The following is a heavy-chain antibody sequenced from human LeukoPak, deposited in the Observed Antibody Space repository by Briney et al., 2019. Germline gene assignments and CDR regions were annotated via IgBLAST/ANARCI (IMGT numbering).Heavy chain of an antibody. CDR1: GGSISSSSYY. CDR3: ARRPVYASDLDY. V-gene: IGHV4-39*01. D-gene: IGHD2-8*01. J-gene: IGHJ4*02. CDR2: IYYSGST. Sequence: SETLSLTCTVSGGSISSSSYYWGWIRQPPGKGLEWIGSIYYSGSTYYNPSLKSRVTISVDTSKNHFSLKLSSVTAADTAVYYCARRPVYASDLDYWGQGTLVIVSS.